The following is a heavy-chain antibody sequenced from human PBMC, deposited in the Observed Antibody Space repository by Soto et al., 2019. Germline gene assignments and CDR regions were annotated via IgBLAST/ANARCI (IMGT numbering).Heavy chain of an antibody. Sequence: QVQLVESGGGVVQPGRSLRLSCAASGFTFSSYAMHWVRQAPGKGLEWVAVISYDGSNKYYADSVKGRFTISRDNSKNTLYLQMNSLRAEDTAVYYCARDSCSGGSCYSGDWFDPWGQGTLVTVSS. J-gene: IGHJ5*02. CDR1: GFTFSSYA. V-gene: IGHV3-30-3*01. CDR2: ISYDGSNK. D-gene: IGHD2-15*01. CDR3: ARDSCSGGSCYSGDWFDP.